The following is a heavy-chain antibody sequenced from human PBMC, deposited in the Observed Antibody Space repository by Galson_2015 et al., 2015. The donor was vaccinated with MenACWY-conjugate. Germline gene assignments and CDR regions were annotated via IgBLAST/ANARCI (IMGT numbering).Heavy chain of an antibody. CDR1: GGTFSNYA. CDR2: IIPMVGRV. V-gene: IGHV1-69*04. Sequence: SVKVSCKASGGTFSNYAISWVRQAPGQGLEWMGRIIPMVGRVTYAQKFQGSVTITADTSTKTAYMDLSSLRSDDTAVYYCARAGTYSNLWSGYCDYWGQGTLVTVSS. D-gene: IGHD3-3*01. CDR3: ARAGTYSNLWSGYCDY. J-gene: IGHJ4*02.